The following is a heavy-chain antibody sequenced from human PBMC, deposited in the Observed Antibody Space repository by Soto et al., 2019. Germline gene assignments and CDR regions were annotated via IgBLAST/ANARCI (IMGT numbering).Heavy chain of an antibody. CDR3: ARDPMVRGVIGWFDP. D-gene: IGHD3-10*01. CDR2: IWYDGSNK. V-gene: IGHV3-33*01. CDR1: GFTFSSYG. Sequence: GGSLRLSCAASGFTFSSYGMHWVRQAPGKGLEWVAVIWYDGSNKYYADSVKGQFTISRDNSKNTLYLQMNSLRAEDTAVYYCARDPMVRGVIGWFDPWGQGTLVTVSS. J-gene: IGHJ5*02.